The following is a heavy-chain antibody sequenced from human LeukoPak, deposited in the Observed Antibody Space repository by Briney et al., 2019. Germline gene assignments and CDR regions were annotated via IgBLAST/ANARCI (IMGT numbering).Heavy chain of an antibody. J-gene: IGHJ4*02. CDR1: GYTFTSYG. V-gene: IGHV1-46*01. CDR3: ARGLSYDYVWGSYRLNYFDY. Sequence: ASVKVSCKASGYTFTSYGISWVRQAPGQGLEWMGIINPSGGSTSYAQKFQGRVTMTRDMSTSTVYMELSSLRSEDTAVYYCARGLSYDYVWGSYRLNYFDYWGQGTLVTVSS. D-gene: IGHD3-16*02. CDR2: INPSGGST.